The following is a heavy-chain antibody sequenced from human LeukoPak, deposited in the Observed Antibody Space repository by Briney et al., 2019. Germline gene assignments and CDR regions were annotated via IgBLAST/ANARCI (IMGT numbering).Heavy chain of an antibody. CDR2: IYHSGST. Sequence: SETLSLTCAVSGYSISSGYYWGWIRPPPGKGLEWIGSIYHSGSTYYNPSLKSRVTISVDTSKNQFSLKLSSVTAADTAVYYCARSHDDILTGYYLNWFDPWGQGTLVTVSS. D-gene: IGHD3-9*01. J-gene: IGHJ5*02. CDR3: ARSHDDILTGYYLNWFDP. CDR1: GYSISSGYY. V-gene: IGHV4-38-2*01.